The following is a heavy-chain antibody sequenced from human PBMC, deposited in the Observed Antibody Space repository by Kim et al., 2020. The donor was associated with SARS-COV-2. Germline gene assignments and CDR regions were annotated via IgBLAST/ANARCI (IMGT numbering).Heavy chain of an antibody. CDR3: AGPDY. J-gene: IGHJ4*02. V-gene: IGHV1-69*01. CDR2: IPIFGTA. Sequence: IPIFGTANYAQKFQGRVTITADESTSTAYMELSSLRSEDTAVYYCAGPDYWGQGTLVTVSS.